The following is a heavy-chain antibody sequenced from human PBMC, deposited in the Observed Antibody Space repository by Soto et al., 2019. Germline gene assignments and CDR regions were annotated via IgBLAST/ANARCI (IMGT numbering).Heavy chain of an antibody. CDR2: IVVGSGNT. V-gene: IGHV1-58*01. Sequence: SVKVSCKASGFTFTSSAVQWVRQARGQRLEWIGWIVVGSGNTNYAQKFQERVTITRDMSTSTAYMGLSSLRSEDTAVYYCAAGAYDFWSGYSRFDYWGQGTLVTVSS. CDR3: AAGAYDFWSGYSRFDY. J-gene: IGHJ4*02. D-gene: IGHD3-3*01. CDR1: GFTFTSSA.